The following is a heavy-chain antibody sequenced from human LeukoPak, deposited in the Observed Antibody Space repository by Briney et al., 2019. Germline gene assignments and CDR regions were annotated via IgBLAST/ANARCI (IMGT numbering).Heavy chain of an antibody. CDR3: TRLYSSAWFGRYFDS. Sequence: KPSETLSLTCTVSGGSISSGSYYWSWIRQPAGKGLEWIGRIYTSGSTNYNPSLKSRVTISVDTSKNQFSLKLTSVTAADTAVYFCTRLYSSAWFGRYFDSWGQGTLVTVSS. J-gene: IGHJ4*02. CDR2: IYTSGST. D-gene: IGHD6-19*01. V-gene: IGHV4-61*02. CDR1: GGSISSGSYY.